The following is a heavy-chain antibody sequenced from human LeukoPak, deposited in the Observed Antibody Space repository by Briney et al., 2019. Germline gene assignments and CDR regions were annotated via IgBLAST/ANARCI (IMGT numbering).Heavy chain of an antibody. J-gene: IGHJ4*02. CDR3: ARAREWLRFFDY. Sequence: SQTLSLTCTVSGGSISSGGYYWSWIRQHPGKGLEWIGYIYYSGSTYCNPSLKSGVTISVDTSKNQFSLKLSSVTAADTAVYYCARAREWLRFFDYWGQGTLVTVSS. CDR2: IYYSGST. CDR1: GGSISSGGYY. V-gene: IGHV4-31*03. D-gene: IGHD5-12*01.